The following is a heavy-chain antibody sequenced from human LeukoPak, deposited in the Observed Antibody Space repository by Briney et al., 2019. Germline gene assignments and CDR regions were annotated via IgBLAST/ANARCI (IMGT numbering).Heavy chain of an antibody. CDR1: GGSISSGDYY. CDR2: IYYSGST. D-gene: IGHD2-2*01. Sequence: PSETLSLTCTVSGGSISSGDYYWSWIRQPPGKGLEWIGYIYYSGSTYYNPSLKGRVTISVDTSKNQFSLKLSSVTAADTAVYYCARYCSSTSCSPGIYYFDYWGQGTLVTVSS. J-gene: IGHJ4*02. V-gene: IGHV4-30-4*01. CDR3: ARYCSSTSCSPGIYYFDY.